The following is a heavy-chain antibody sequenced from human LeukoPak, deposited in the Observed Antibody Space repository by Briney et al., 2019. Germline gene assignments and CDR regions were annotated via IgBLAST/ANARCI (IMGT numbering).Heavy chain of an antibody. Sequence: SVKVSCKASGGTFSSYAISWVRQAPGQGLEWMGRIIPILGIANYAQKFQGRVTITADKSTSTAYMELSSLRSEDTAVYYCARKDSSGWDSYYYGMDVWGQGTTVTVSS. J-gene: IGHJ6*02. CDR1: GGTFSSYA. CDR2: IIPILGIA. CDR3: ARKDSSGWDSYYYGMDV. D-gene: IGHD6-19*01. V-gene: IGHV1-69*04.